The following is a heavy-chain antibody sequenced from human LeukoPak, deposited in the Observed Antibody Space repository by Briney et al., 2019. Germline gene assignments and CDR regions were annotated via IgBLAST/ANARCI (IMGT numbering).Heavy chain of an antibody. CDR3: AKDGRYDFWSGYYSPDY. V-gene: IGHV3-30*02. Sequence: GGSLRLSCAASGFTFSSYGMHWIRQAPGKGLEWVAFISYDGSNKYYADSVKGRFTISRDNSKNTLYLQMNSLRPEDTAVYYCAKDGRYDFWSGYYSPDYWGQGTLVTVSS. J-gene: IGHJ4*02. CDR1: GFTFSSYG. D-gene: IGHD3-3*01. CDR2: ISYDGSNK.